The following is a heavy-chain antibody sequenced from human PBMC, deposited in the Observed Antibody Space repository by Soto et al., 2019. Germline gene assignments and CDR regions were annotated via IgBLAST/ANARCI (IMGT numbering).Heavy chain of an antibody. J-gene: IGHJ4*02. CDR1: GYTFTSYG. CDR2: ISAYNGNT. D-gene: IGHD2-21*01. CDR3: ARDLLLVVIATIDY. Sequence: GASVKVSCKASGYTFTSYGISWVRQAPGQGLEWMGWISAYNGNTNYAQKPQGRVTMTTDTSTSTAYMELRSLRSDDTAVYYCARDLLLVVIATIDYWGQGTLVTVS. V-gene: IGHV1-18*01.